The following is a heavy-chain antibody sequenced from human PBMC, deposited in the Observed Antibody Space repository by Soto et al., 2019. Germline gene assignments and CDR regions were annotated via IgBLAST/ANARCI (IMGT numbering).Heavy chain of an antibody. CDR2: IWYDGSNK. J-gene: IGHJ6*03. D-gene: IGHD2-15*01. Sequence: HLGGSLRLSCAASGFTFSSYGMHWVRQAPGKGLEWVAVIWYDGSNKYYADSVKGRFTISRDNSKNTLYLQMNSLRAEDTAVYYCARDGSGCSGGSCYYYYYMDVWGKGTTVTVSS. CDR3: ARDGSGCSGGSCYYYYYMDV. CDR1: GFTFSSYG. V-gene: IGHV3-33*01.